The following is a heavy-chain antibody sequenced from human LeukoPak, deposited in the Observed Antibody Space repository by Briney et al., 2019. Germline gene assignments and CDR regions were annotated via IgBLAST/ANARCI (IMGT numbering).Heavy chain of an antibody. CDR1: GGSISSSNW. Sequence: SETLSLTCAVSGGSISSSNWWSWVRQPPGKGLEWVGEIYHSGSTNYNPSLKSRVTLSVDKSKNQFSLKLSSVAAADTAVYYCARAPRSSWYLYYFDYWGQGTLVTVSS. CDR3: ARAPRSSWYLYYFDY. D-gene: IGHD6-13*01. V-gene: IGHV4-4*02. CDR2: IYHSGST. J-gene: IGHJ4*02.